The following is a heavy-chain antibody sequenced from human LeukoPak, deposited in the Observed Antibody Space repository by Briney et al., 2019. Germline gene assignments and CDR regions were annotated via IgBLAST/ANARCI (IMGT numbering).Heavy chain of an antibody. CDR3: ARYEQQLAQGYYGMDV. CDR1: GGTFSSYA. Sequence: GASVKVSCKASGGTFSSYAISWVRQAPGQGLEWMGGIIPIFGTANYARKFQGRVTITADESTSTAYMELSSLRSEDTAVYYCARYEQQLAQGYYGMDVWGQGTTVTVSS. CDR2: IIPIFGTA. J-gene: IGHJ6*02. V-gene: IGHV1-69*13. D-gene: IGHD6-13*01.